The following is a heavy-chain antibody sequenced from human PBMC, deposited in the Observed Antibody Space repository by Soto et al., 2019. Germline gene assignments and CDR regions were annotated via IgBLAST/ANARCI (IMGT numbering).Heavy chain of an antibody. CDR1: GFTVSSNY. CDR3: ARSSSSSAYYYYYGMDV. J-gene: IGHJ6*02. Sequence: EVQLVETGGGLIQPGGSLRLSCAASGFTVSSNYMSWVRQAPGKGLEWVSVIYSGGSTYYADSVKGRFTISRDNSKNMLYLQMNSLRAEDTAVYYCARSSSSSAYYYYYGMDVWGQGTTVTVSS. CDR2: IYSGGST. V-gene: IGHV3-53*02. D-gene: IGHD6-13*01.